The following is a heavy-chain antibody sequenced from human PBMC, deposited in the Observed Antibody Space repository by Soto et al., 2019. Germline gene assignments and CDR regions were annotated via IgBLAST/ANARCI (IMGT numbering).Heavy chain of an antibody. J-gene: IGHJ6*02. Sequence: QVQLVQSGAEVKKPGSSVKVSCKASGGTFSSYAISWVRQAPGQGLEWMGGIIPIFGTANYAQKFQGRVTTTADDSTSTAYMELSSMRSEDTAVYYCAIYPHCSRGSCYGSAVSPYYYYGMDVWGQGTTATVSS. V-gene: IGHV1-69*12. CDR2: IIPIFGTA. CDR1: GGTFSSYA. CDR3: AIYPHCSRGSCYGSAVSPYYYYGMDV. D-gene: IGHD2-15*01.